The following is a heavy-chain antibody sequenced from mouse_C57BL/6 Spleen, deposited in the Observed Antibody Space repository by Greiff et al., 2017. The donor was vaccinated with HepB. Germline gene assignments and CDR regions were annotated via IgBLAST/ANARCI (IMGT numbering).Heavy chain of an antibody. J-gene: IGHJ2*01. CDR3: ARSGYDYSSFDY. V-gene: IGHV1-81*01. CDR2: IYPRSGNT. Sequence: QVQLKESGAELARPGASVKLSCKASGYTFTSYGISWVKQRTGQGLEWIGEIYPRSGNTYYNEKFKGKATLTADKSSSTAYMELRSLTSEDSAVYFCARSGYDYSSFDYWGQGTTLTVSS. CDR1: GYTFTSYG. D-gene: IGHD2-4*01.